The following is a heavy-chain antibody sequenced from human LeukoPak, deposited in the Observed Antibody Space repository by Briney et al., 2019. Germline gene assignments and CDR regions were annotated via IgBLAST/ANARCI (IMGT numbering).Heavy chain of an antibody. CDR1: GYTFTSYY. J-gene: IGHJ5*02. CDR2: INPSGGST. Sequence: ASVKVSCKASGYTFTSYYMHWVRQAPGQGLEWMGIINPSGGSTSYAQKFQGRVTMTRDTSTSTVHMELSSLRSEDTAVYYCARVPDYSNYGEWYWFDPWGQGTLVTVSS. CDR3: ARVPDYSNYGEWYWFDP. D-gene: IGHD4-4*01. V-gene: IGHV1-46*01.